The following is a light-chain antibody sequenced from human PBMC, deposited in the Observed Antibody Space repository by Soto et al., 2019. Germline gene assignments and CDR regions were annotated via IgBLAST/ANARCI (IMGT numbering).Light chain of an antibody. CDR2: EVT. V-gene: IGLV2-23*02. Sequence: QSALTQPASVSGSPGQSISISCTGTSSDVVTYNLVSWYQQHPGKAPTVLIYEVTKRPSGVSNRFSGSKSGNTASLTISGLQTEDDSHYYCCSYANGNTLLFGGGTKLTVL. CDR1: SSDVVTYNL. J-gene: IGLJ2*01. CDR3: CSYANGNTLL.